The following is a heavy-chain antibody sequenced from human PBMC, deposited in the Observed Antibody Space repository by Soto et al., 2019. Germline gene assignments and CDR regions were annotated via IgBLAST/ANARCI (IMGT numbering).Heavy chain of an antibody. D-gene: IGHD2-2*01. CDR1: GYTFTSYD. CDR3: ARASGFCSTTICYVFAFEI. J-gene: IGHJ3*02. Sequence: ASVKVSCKASGYTFTSYDINWVRQATGQGLEWMGWMNPNSGNTGYAKMFQGRVTMSRDTSTNTAYLELSSLRSEDTAVYYCARASGFCSTTICYVFAFEIWGQGTMVTVSS. CDR2: MNPNSGNT. V-gene: IGHV1-8*01.